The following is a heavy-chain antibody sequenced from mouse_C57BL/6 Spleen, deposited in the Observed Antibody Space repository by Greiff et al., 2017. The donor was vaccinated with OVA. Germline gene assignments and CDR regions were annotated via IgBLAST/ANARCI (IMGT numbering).Heavy chain of an antibody. J-gene: IGHJ4*01. V-gene: IGHV2-6-1*01. CDR2: IWSDGST. CDR1: GFSLTSYG. CDR3: ARHAPDCYAMDY. Sequence: QVQLQQSGPGLVAPSQSLSITCTVSGFSLTSYGVHWVRQPPGKGLEWLVVIWSDGSTTYNSALKSRLSISKDNSKSQVFLKMNSLQTDDTAMYYCARHAPDCYAMDYWGQGTSVTVSS.